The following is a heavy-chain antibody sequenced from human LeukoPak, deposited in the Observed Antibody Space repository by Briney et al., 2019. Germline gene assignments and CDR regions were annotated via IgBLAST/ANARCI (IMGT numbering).Heavy chain of an antibody. D-gene: IGHD2-15*01. CDR1: GGSISSYY. Sequence: PSETQSLTCTVSGGSISSYYWSWIRQPPGKGLEWIGYIYYSGSTNYNPSLKSRVTISVDTSKNQFSLKLSSVTAADTAVYYCARADIVVVVAATPSLRWFDPWGQGTLVTVSS. CDR2: IYYSGST. V-gene: IGHV4-59*12. J-gene: IGHJ5*02. CDR3: ARADIVVVVAATPSLRWFDP.